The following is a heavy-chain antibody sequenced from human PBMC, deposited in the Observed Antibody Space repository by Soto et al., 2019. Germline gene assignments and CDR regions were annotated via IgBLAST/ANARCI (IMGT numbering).Heavy chain of an antibody. D-gene: IGHD4-17*01. CDR2: INHSGST. Sequence: TSETLSLTCAVYGGSFSGYYWSWIRQPPGKGLEWIGEINHSGSTNYNPSLKSRVTISVDTSKNQFSLKLSSVTAADTAVYYCARGIGWSTTVTTPQNYFDYWGQGTRVTVSS. J-gene: IGHJ4*02. CDR3: ARGIGWSTTVTTPQNYFDY. V-gene: IGHV4-34*01. CDR1: GGSFSGYY.